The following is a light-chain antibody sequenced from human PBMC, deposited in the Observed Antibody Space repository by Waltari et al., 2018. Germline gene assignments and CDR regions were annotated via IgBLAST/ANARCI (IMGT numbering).Light chain of an antibody. CDR3: QQYSSSPLS. CDR1: QGISSW. CDR2: KTS. V-gene: IGKV1-5*03. J-gene: IGKJ2*03. Sequence: DIQITQSPSSLSASVGDRVTITCRASQGISSWLAWYQQKPGKAPNLLIYKTSNWESGVPSRFSGSGAGTDFTLTINSLQPEDFATYYCQQYSSSPLSFGQGTKLEI.